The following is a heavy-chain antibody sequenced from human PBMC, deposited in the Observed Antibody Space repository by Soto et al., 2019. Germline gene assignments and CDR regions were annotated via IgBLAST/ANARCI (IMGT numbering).Heavy chain of an antibody. CDR1: GFTFSSYG. J-gene: IGHJ4*02. CDR3: AKDPHYDYGY. D-gene: IGHD4-17*01. V-gene: IGHV3-30*18. CDR2: ISYDGSNK. Sequence: PGGSLRLSCAASGFTFSSYGMHWVRQGPGKGQEWVAVISYDGSNKYYADSVKGRFTISRDNSKNTLYLQMNSLRAEDTAVYYCAKDPHYDYGYWGQGTLVTVSS.